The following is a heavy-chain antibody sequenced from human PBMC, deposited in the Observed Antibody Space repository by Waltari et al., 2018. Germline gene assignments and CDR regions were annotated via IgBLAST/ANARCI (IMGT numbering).Heavy chain of an antibody. CDR3: VRDEPGDGLDY. J-gene: IGHJ4*02. CDR1: GFTFSRYW. D-gene: IGHD7-27*01. V-gene: IGHV3-74*03. Sequence: EVQLVESGGALVHPGGSLRLSCPPPGFTFSRYWMHWVRHAPGKGLMWVSHIESDESRTTYADSVKGRFTISRDNAKNTVYLQMNNLRDEDTAVYYCVRDEPGDGLDYWGQGTLVTVSS. CDR2: IESDESRT.